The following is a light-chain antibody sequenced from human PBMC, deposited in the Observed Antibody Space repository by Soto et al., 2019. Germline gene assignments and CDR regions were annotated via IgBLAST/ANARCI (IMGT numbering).Light chain of an antibody. CDR3: QQRSNWPIT. CDR1: RSVSSY. V-gene: IGKV3-11*01. CDR2: DAS. Sequence: EIVLTQPPATLSLSPVESATLSCRATRSVSSYLAWYQQKPGQAPRLLIYDASSRPTDIPARFSGSGSGTDFTLTISSLEPEDFALYYCQQRSNWPITFGQGTRLEIK. J-gene: IGKJ5*01.